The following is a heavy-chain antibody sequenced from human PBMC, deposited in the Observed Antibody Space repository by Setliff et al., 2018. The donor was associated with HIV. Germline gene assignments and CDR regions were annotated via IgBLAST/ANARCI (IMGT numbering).Heavy chain of an antibody. J-gene: IGHJ6*03. CDR2: IIPIVTIA. CDR1: GGTFSSYA. CDR3: VRGVQSPPHYSYYYMDV. Sequence: ASVKVSCKASGGTFSSYAISWVRQAPGQGLEWMGRIIPIVTIAHYAEQFVGRVTITADKSTSTAYMELTSLRFDDTAMYYCVRGVQSPPHYSYYYMDVWGEGTMVTVSS. V-gene: IGHV1-69*04. D-gene: IGHD3-3*01.